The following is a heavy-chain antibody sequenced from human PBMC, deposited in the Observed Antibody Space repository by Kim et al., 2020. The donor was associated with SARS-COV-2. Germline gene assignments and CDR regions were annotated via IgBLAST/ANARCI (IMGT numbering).Heavy chain of an antibody. CDR2: MSHNGVTT. V-gene: IGHV3-23*01. CDR3: AGRGHPPGISVPGDWFFDL. CDR1: GFTFSDYD. J-gene: IGHJ2*01. D-gene: IGHD2-21*01. Sequence: GGSLRLSCAASGFTFSDYDIFWVRQAPGKGLEWVSIMSHNGVTTYYADSVKGRFTMSRDNSKSTMVVQLNRLRVEDTAVYYCAGRGHPPGISVPGDWFFDLWGRGTLVTVSS.